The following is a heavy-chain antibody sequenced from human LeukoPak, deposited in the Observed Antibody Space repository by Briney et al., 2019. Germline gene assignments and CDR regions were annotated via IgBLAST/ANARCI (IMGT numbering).Heavy chain of an antibody. CDR3: ARGLNALKH. D-gene: IGHD3-16*01. Sequence: PSETLSLTCAVYGGSFSGYYWSWIRQPPWKGLEWIGEINHSGSTNYNPSLKSRVTISVDTSKNQFSLKLSSVTAADTAVYYCARGLNALKHWGQGTLVAVSS. CDR1: GGSFSGYY. J-gene: IGHJ1*01. CDR2: INHSGST. V-gene: IGHV4-34*01.